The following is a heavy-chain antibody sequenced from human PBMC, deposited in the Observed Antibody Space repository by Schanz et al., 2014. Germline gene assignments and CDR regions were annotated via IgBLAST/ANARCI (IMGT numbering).Heavy chain of an antibody. Sequence: EVQLVESGGGLVQPGGSLTLSCAASGFTFSSYWMSWVRQAPGKGLEWVGRIKTKTDGGTTDYAAPVKGRFTISRDDSTNTLYLQMNSLKTEDTAVYYCTTGGRRGYSHYFYGMDVWGQGTTVTVSS. CDR1: GFTFSSYW. J-gene: IGHJ6*02. CDR3: TTGGRRGYSHYFYGMDV. CDR2: IKTKTDGGTT. V-gene: IGHV3-15*01. D-gene: IGHD5-18*01.